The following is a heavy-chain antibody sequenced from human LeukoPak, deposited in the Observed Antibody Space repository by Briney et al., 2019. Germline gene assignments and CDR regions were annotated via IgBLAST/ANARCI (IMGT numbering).Heavy chain of an antibody. Sequence: GGSLRLSCAASGFTFDSYRMNWVRQAPGKGLEWVSSISSSSSYIYYADSVKGRFTISRDNAENSLYLQMNSLRAEDTAVYYCARDVRDGYNGGLCDYWGQGTLVTVSS. D-gene: IGHD5-24*01. V-gene: IGHV3-21*01. CDR1: GFTFDSYR. J-gene: IGHJ4*02. CDR2: ISSSSSYI. CDR3: ARDVRDGYNGGLCDY.